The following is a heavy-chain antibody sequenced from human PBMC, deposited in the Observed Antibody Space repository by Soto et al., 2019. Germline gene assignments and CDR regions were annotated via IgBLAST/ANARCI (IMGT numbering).Heavy chain of an antibody. CDR3: ARKGAGYCSCGSCYLDC. Sequence: QVQLQQWGAGLLKPSETLSLTCAVYGGSFSGYYWSWIRQPPGKGLEWIGEINHSGSTNYKPSLKSRVTISVDMSKNQCSLKLSSVTAADTAVYYCARKGAGYCSCGSCYLDCWCQGTLVTVSS. J-gene: IGHJ4*02. D-gene: IGHD2-15*01. V-gene: IGHV4-34*01. CDR1: GGSFSGYY. CDR2: INHSGST.